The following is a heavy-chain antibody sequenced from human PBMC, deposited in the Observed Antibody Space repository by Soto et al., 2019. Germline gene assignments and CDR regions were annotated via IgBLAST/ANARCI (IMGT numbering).Heavy chain of an antibody. Sequence: QVQLQESGPGLVKPSETLSLTCTVSGGSISSYYWSWIRQPAGEGLEWVGRIYTSGSTNYNPSLKSRVTMSVDPSKNQFSLKLSSVTAADTAVYYCAREAYYDSSGYYYGYFDYWGQGTLVTVSS. CDR3: AREAYYDSSGYYYGYFDY. V-gene: IGHV4-4*07. J-gene: IGHJ4*02. D-gene: IGHD3-22*01. CDR2: IYTSGST. CDR1: GGSISSYY.